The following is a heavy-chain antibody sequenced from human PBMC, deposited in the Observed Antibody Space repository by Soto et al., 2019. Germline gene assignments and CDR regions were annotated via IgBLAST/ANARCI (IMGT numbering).Heavy chain of an antibody. J-gene: IGHJ4*02. CDR3: ARPPIRTEYYDSSGYYWVRLAWFDY. V-gene: IGHV4-39*01. CDR2: IYYSGST. Sequence: SETLSLTCTVSGGSISSSSYYWGWIRQPPGKGLEWIGSIYYSGSTYYNPSLKSRVTISVDTSKNQFSLKLSSVTAADTAVYYCARPPIRTEYYDSSGYYWVRLAWFDYWGQGTLVTVSS. CDR1: GGSISSSSYY. D-gene: IGHD3-22*01.